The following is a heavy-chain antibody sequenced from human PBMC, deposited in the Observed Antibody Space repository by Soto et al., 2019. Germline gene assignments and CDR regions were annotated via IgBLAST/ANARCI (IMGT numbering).Heavy chain of an antibody. CDR1: GGTFSSYA. CDR3: AREVSLGTYHYGMDV. J-gene: IGHJ6*02. Sequence: ASVKVSCKASGGTFSSYAISWGRQAPGQGLEGMGGIIPIFGTENSAQKVQGRVTITADTSTSTAYMELRRLRSEDTAVYYCAREVSLGTYHYGMDVWGQGPTVTVSS. V-gene: IGHV1-69*06. D-gene: IGHD1-1*01. CDR2: IIPIFGTE.